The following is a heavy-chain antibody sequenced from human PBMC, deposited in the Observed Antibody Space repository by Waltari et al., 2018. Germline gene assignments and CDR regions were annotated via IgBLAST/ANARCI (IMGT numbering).Heavy chain of an antibody. CDR1: GFPYSTKA. D-gene: IGHD3-16*01. CDR2: MNGIGGNT. CDR3: AKDSSTLHYFDY. J-gene: IGHJ4*02. Sequence: EVQVLEYGGGLVQLGGSLRLSCAASGFPYSTKAMTWVRQGPGKGLEWVSTMNGIGGNTYHADSVKGRFTISRDNSKNTLYLQMNSLRAEDTAIYYCAKDSSTLHYFDYWGQGTLVTVSS. V-gene: IGHV3-23*01.